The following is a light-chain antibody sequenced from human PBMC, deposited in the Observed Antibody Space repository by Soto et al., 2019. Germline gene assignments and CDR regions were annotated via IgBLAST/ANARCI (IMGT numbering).Light chain of an antibody. CDR3: AAWDDSLNGYV. V-gene: IGLV1-44*01. CDR2: SNN. J-gene: IGLJ1*01. Sequence: QSVLTQPPSASGTPGQRVVISCSGSSSNIGSNTVSWYQQLPGTAPKLLIHSNNQRPSGVPDRFSGSKSDTSASLAISGLQSEDEAHYYCAAWDDSLNGYVFGTGTKVT. CDR1: SSNIGSNT.